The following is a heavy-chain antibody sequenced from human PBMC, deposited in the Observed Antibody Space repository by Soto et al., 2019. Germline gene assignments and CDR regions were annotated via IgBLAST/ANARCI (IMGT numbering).Heavy chain of an antibody. CDR1: GFTFSSYG. J-gene: IGHJ3*02. CDR3: AKDYIYSTYGGSAFDI. CDR2: ISYDGSNK. D-gene: IGHD4-4*01. V-gene: IGHV3-30*18. Sequence: QVQLVESGGGVVQPGRSLRLSCAASGFTFSSYGMHWVRQAPGKGLEWVAVISYDGSNKYYADSVKGRFTISRDNSKNTLYLQMNSLRAEDTAVYYCAKDYIYSTYGGSAFDIWGQGTMVTVSS.